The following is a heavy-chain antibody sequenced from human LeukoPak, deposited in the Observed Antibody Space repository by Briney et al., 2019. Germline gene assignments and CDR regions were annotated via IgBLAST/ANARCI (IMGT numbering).Heavy chain of an antibody. CDR3: ARHSHYYDSSGQFDY. CDR2: IYYSGST. CDR1: GGSFSGYY. D-gene: IGHD3-22*01. Sequence: PSETLSLTCAVYGGSFSGYYWSWIRQPPGKGLEWIGYIYYSGSTNYNPSLKSRVTISVDTSKNQFSLKLSSVTAADTAVYYCARHSHYYDSSGQFDYWGQGTLVTVSS. V-gene: IGHV4-59*08. J-gene: IGHJ4*02.